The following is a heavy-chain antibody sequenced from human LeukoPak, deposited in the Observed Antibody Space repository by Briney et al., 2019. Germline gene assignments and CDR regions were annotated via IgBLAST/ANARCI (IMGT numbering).Heavy chain of an antibody. CDR1: GFSFSSTA. CDR3: AKDHSGSFDY. D-gene: IGHD1-26*01. Sequence: GGSLRLSCAASGFSFSSTALSWVRQAPGKGLEWVSTISGCGGSTYCADSVKGRFTISRDNSKNTLYLQMNSLRAEYTAVYYCAKDHSGSFDYWGQGTLVTVSS. J-gene: IGHJ4*02. V-gene: IGHV3-23*01. CDR2: ISGCGGST.